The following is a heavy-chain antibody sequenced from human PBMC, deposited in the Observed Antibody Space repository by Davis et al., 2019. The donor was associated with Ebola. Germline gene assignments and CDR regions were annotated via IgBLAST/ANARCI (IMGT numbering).Heavy chain of an antibody. Sequence: PGGSLRLSCAASGFTFSSHGMHWVRQAPGKGLEWVASISSSSSYIYYADSVKGRFTISSDNAKNSLYLQMNSLRAEDTAVYYCAREELRFLEWLFTHFDYWGQGTLVTVSS. CDR3: AREELRFLEWLFTHFDY. CDR2: ISSSSSYI. CDR1: GFTFSSHG. V-gene: IGHV3-21*04. D-gene: IGHD3-3*01. J-gene: IGHJ4*02.